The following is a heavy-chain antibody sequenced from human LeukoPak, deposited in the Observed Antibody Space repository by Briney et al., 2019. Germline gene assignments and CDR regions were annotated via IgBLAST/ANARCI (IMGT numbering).Heavy chain of an antibody. CDR3: ASIRRYSGSYSFDY. CDR2: INPNSGGT. CDR1: GYTLTGYY. D-gene: IGHD1-26*01. J-gene: IGHJ4*02. V-gene: IGHV1-2*02. Sequence: ASVKVSCKASGYTLTGYYMHWVRQAPGQGLEWMGWINPNSGGTNYAQKFQGRVTMTRDTSISTAYMELSRLRSDDTAVYYCASIRRYSGSYSFDYWGQGTLVTVSS.